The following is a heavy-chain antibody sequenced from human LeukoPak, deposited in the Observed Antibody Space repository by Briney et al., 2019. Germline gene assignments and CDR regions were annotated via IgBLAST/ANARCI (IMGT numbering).Heavy chain of an antibody. V-gene: IGHV4-34*01. D-gene: IGHD3-10*01. CDR2: INHSGST. CDR3: ARGVWGRITMVRGVTYYMDA. J-gene: IGHJ6*03. CDR1: GGSFSGYY. Sequence: SETLSLTCAVYGGSFSGYYWSWIRQPPGKGLEWIGEINHSGSTNYNPSLKSRVTISVDTSKNQFSLKLSSVTAADTAVYYCARGVWGRITMVRGVTYYMDAWGKGTTVTVYS.